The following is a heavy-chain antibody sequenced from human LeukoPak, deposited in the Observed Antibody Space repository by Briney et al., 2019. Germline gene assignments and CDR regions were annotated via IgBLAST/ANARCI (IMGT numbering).Heavy chain of an antibody. V-gene: IGHV1-69*01. Sequence: SVKVSCKASGGTFSSYAISWVRQAPGQGLEWMGGIIPIFGTASYAQKFQGRVTITADESTSTAYMELSSLRSEDTAVYYCASPPVGYCSSTSCSYFDYWGQGTLVTVSS. CDR3: ASPPVGYCSSTSCSYFDY. CDR2: IIPIFGTA. J-gene: IGHJ4*02. CDR1: GGTFSSYA. D-gene: IGHD2-2*01.